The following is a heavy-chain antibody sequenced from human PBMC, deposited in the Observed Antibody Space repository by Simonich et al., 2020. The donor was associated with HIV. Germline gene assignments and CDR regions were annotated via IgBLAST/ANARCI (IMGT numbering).Heavy chain of an antibody. J-gene: IGHJ4*02. CDR2: IRSKAYGGTT. D-gene: IGHD1-1*01. Sequence: VQLQQWGAGLLKPSETLSLTCAVYGGSFSGYYWSWVRQAPGKGLEWVGFIRSKAYGGTTEYAASVKGRFTISRDDSKSIAYLQMNSLKTEDTAVYYCSPSLDYNWTFDYWGQGALVTVSS. CDR3: SPSLDYNWTFDY. V-gene: IGHV3-49*04. CDR1: GGSFSGYY.